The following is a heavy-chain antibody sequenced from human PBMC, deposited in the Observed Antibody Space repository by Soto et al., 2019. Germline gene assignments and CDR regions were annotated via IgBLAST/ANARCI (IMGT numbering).Heavy chain of an antibody. D-gene: IGHD3-16*01. Sequence: GGSLRLSCAASGFTFSSYAMSWVRQAPGKGLEWVSAISGSGGSTYYADSVKGRFTISRDNSKNTLYLQMNSLRAEDTAVYYCAKETGFSSPRVVSVWGSYPTGGFDYWGQGTLVTVSS. CDR2: ISGSGGST. CDR3: AKETGFSSPRVVSVWGSYPTGGFDY. V-gene: IGHV3-23*01. J-gene: IGHJ4*02. CDR1: GFTFSSYA.